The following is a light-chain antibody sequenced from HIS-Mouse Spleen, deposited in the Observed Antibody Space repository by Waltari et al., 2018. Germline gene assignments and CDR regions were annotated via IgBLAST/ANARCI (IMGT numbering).Light chain of an antibody. J-gene: IGLJ2*01. CDR3: QSYDSSNHVV. CDR2: EDN. Sequence: NFMLTQPHSVSESPGKTVTIPCTGSSGSIASNYVQLYQQRPGSAPTTVIYEDNQRPSGVPDRFSGSIDSSSNSASLTISGLKTEDEADYYCQSYDSSNHVVFGGGTKLTVL. V-gene: IGLV6-57*02. CDR1: SGSIASNY.